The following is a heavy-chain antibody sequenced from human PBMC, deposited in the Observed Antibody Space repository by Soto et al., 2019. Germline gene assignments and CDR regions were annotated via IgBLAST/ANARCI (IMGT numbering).Heavy chain of an antibody. J-gene: IGHJ4*01. CDR2: ISYDGSNK. CDR1: AFTFSSYG. V-gene: IGHV3-30*18. CDR3: SKANNFYCFWGSHGLPAF. Sequence: GRSLRLSCAASAFTFSSYGIHWVRQPPGKGLEWVAVISYDGSNKYYADSVKGRFTISRDNSKNTLYLQMNSLRAEDTAVYYCSKANNFYCFWGSHGLPAFWGQGTSVTVSS. D-gene: IGHD3-16*01.